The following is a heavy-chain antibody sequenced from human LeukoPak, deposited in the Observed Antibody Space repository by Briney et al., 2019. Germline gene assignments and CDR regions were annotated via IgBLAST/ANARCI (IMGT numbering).Heavy chain of an antibody. CDR3: VRRVATYYFDS. Sequence: GGSLRLSCAASGFTFSSYAMSWVRQAPGKGLEWVSAISASGGGTYHADSVKGRFTMSRDNSKNTLYLQMNSLRGEDRAVYFCVRRVATYYFDSWGQGALVTVSS. D-gene: IGHD5-12*01. CDR2: ISASGGGT. J-gene: IGHJ4*02. CDR1: GFTFSSYA. V-gene: IGHV3-23*01.